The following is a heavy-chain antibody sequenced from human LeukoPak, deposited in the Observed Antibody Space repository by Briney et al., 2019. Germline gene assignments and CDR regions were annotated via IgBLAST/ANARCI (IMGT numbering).Heavy chain of an antibody. CDR2: ISGSGGST. D-gene: IGHD5-18*01. CDR3: AKDRSYGPFDY. V-gene: IGHV3-23*01. J-gene: IGHJ4*02. CDR1: GFTFSSYA. Sequence: GGSLRLSRAASGFTFSSYAMSWVRQAPGEGLEWVSAISGSGGSTYYADSVKGRFTISRDNSKNTLYLQMNSLRAEDTAVYYCAKDRSYGPFDYWGQGTLVTVSS.